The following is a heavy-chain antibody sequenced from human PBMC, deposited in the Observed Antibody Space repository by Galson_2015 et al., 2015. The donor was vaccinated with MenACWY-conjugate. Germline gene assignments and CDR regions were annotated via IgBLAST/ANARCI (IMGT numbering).Heavy chain of an antibody. J-gene: IGHJ3*01. CDR2: INPNGGIT. CDR1: GYSVTSHY. V-gene: IGHV1-46*01. Sequence: SVKVSCKASGYSVTSHYIHWVRQAPGQGLEWMGLINPNGGITIYAQKFQGRVTVARDTSTNTVFLELSSLTSDDTAVYYCARDGISYGSRKPCHSSDAFDVWGQGTMVTVSS. D-gene: IGHD2-2*01. CDR3: ARDGISYGSRKPCHSSDAFDV.